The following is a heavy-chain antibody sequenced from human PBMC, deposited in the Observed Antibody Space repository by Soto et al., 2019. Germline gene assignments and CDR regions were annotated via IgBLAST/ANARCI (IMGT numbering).Heavy chain of an antibody. CDR3: ARDAGDYIRWYFDL. CDR1: GYIFTDYF. J-gene: IGHJ2*01. Sequence: ASVKVSCKASGYIFTDYFIHWVRQAPGQGLEWMGWINPKSGVTKFVQKFQGRVTMTRDTSIRTFYMELSSLKSDDTAVYYCARDAGDYIRWYFDLWGRGTLVTVSS. CDR2: INPKSGVT. D-gene: IGHD4-17*01. V-gene: IGHV1-2*02.